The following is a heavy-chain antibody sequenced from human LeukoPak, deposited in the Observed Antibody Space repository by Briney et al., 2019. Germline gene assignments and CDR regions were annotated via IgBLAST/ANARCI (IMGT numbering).Heavy chain of an antibody. Sequence: PSETLSLTCTVSGGSISSYYWSWIRQPAGKGLGWIGRIYTSGSTNYNPSLKGRVTMSVDTSKNQFSLKLSSVTAADTAVYYCARDRGYCSGGSCGYYSDYWGQGTLVTVSS. CDR2: IYTSGST. D-gene: IGHD2-15*01. J-gene: IGHJ4*02. CDR1: GGSISSYY. CDR3: ARDRGYCSGGSCGYYSDY. V-gene: IGHV4-4*07.